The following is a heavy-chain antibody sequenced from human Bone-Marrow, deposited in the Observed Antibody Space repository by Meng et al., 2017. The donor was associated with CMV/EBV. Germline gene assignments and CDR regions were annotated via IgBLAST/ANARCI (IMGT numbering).Heavy chain of an antibody. CDR3: ARESRSSTSSDAFDI. V-gene: IGHV3-21*01. CDR2: ISSSSSYI. CDR1: GFTVSSNY. J-gene: IGHJ3*02. D-gene: IGHD2-2*01. Sequence: GESLKISCAASGFTVSSNYMSWVRQAPGKGLEWVSSISSSSSYIYYADSVKGRFTISRDNAKNSLYLQMNSLRAEDTAVYYCARESRSSTSSDAFDIWGQATMATFSS.